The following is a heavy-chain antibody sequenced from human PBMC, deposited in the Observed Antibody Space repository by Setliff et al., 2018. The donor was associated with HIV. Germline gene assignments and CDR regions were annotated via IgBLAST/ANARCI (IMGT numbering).Heavy chain of an antibody. CDR2: ILSTGEGT. J-gene: IGHJ4*02. Sequence: GGSLRLSCAASGFTFSSYSMNWVRQAPGEGLEWVSAILSTGEGTFYADSVKGRFTISRDNSKNTVYLQMNSLRAEDTAEYYCAKELAASGLGYFDSWGRGILVTVSS. D-gene: IGHD3-22*01. CDR3: AKELAASGLGYFDS. CDR1: GFTFSSYS. V-gene: IGHV3-23*01.